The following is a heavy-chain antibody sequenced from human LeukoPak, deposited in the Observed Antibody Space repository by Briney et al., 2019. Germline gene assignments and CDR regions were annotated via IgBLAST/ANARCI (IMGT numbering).Heavy chain of an antibody. CDR3: AGGRPTNLGGIY. CDR2: MNPNSGNT. J-gene: IGHJ4*02. Sequence: ASVKVSCKASGYTFTSHHINWVRQAAGQGLEWMGWMNPNSGNTAYAQKFQGRVTMTWDTSINTAYMELGSLRSEDTAVYYCAGGRPTNLGGIYWGQGTLVTVSS. D-gene: IGHD7-27*01. V-gene: IGHV1-8*02. CDR1: GYTFTSHH.